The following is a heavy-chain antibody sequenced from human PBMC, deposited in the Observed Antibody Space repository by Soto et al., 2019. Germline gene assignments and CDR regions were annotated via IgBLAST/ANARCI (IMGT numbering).Heavy chain of an antibody. V-gene: IGHV4-59*01. CDR3: ARGNWNGMDV. CDR2: IYYSGST. D-gene: IGHD1-20*01. J-gene: IGHJ6*02. Sequence: PSETLSLTCTVSGGSISSYYWSWIRQPPGKGLEWIGYIYYSGSTNYNPSLKGRVTISVDTSKNQFSLKLSSVTAADTAVYYCARGNWNGMDVWGQGTTVTVSS. CDR1: GGSISSYY.